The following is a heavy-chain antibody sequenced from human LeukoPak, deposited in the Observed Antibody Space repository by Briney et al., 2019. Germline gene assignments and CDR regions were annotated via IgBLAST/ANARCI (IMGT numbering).Heavy chain of an antibody. CDR1: GGSISSYY. Sequence: PSETLSLTCTVSGGSISSYYWSWIRQPPGKGLEWIGYIYYSGSTNYNPSLKSRVTISVDTSKNQFSLKLSSVTAADTAVYYCARHLCGDCYPDYWGQGTLVTVSS. J-gene: IGHJ4*02. V-gene: IGHV4-59*08. CDR3: ARHLCGDCYPDY. CDR2: IYYSGST. D-gene: IGHD2-21*02.